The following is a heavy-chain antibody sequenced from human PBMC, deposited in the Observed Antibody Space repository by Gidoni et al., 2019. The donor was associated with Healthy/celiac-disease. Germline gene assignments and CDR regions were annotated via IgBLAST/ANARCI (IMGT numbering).Heavy chain of an antibody. Sequence: EVQLLESGGGLVQPGGSLRLSCAASGFTFSSYALSWVGQAPGKGLEWVSAISGSGGSTYYADSVKGRFTISRDNSKITLYLQMNSLRAEDTAVYYCAKDRIQGRYSSSSGVYFDYWGQGTLVTVSS. CDR2: ISGSGGST. D-gene: IGHD6-6*01. J-gene: IGHJ4*02. V-gene: IGHV3-23*01. CDR3: AKDRIQGRYSSSSGVYFDY. CDR1: GFTFSSYA.